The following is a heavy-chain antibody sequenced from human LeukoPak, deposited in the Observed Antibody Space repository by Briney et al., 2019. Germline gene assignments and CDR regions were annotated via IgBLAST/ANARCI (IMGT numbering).Heavy chain of an antibody. D-gene: IGHD5-18*01. J-gene: IGHJ4*02. CDR1: GFTFSSYG. CDR2: ISYDGSNK. CDR3: AKDRDTAMDFDY. Sequence: PGRSLRLSCAASGFTFSSYGMHWVRQAPGKGLEWVAVISYDGSNKYYADSVKGRFTISRDNSKNTLYLQMNSLRAEDTAEYYCAKDRDTAMDFDYWGQGTLVTVSS. V-gene: IGHV3-30*18.